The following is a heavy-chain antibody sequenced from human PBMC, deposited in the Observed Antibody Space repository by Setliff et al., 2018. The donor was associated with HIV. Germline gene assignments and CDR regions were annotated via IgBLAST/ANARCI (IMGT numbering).Heavy chain of an antibody. D-gene: IGHD6-19*01. CDR3: ARNQGDASGWYARDY. CDR1: GYTFTSYP. V-gene: IGHV1-46*01. CDR2: INTSGGSA. J-gene: IGHJ4*01. Sequence: GASVKVSCKASGYTFTSYPMHWVRQAPGQGLEWMGVINTSGGSAGYAEKFRGRVTMTRDTSTDTVYMDLRNLRSEDTAVYYCARNQGDASGWYARDYWGHGTLVTVSS.